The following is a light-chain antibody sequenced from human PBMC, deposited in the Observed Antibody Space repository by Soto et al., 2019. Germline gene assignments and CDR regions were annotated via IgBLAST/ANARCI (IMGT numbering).Light chain of an antibody. Sequence: EIVMTQSPATLSVSPGEGATLSCRAGQSVSSNLAWYQQKPGQAPRLLIYGVSKRATGIPDRFSGSGSGTDFTLTISRLEPEDFAVYFCGQFVSAPPRTFGQGTKVEIK. CDR3: GQFVSAPPRT. V-gene: IGKV3-20*01. CDR1: QSVSSN. J-gene: IGKJ1*01. CDR2: GVS.